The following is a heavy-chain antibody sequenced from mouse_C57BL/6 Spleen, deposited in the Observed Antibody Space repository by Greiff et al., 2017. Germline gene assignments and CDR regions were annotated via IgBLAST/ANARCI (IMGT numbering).Heavy chain of an antibody. J-gene: IGHJ2*01. V-gene: IGHV1-72*01. CDR3: ARKGLDY. CDR1: GYTFTSYW. CDR2: IDPTGGGT. Sequence: QVQLQQPGAELVKPGASVKLSCKASGYTFTSYWMHWVKQRPGRGLEWIGRIDPTGGGTKYNEKFKSKATLTVDKPSSTAYMQLSSLTSEDSAVYYGARKGLDYWGQGTTLTVSS.